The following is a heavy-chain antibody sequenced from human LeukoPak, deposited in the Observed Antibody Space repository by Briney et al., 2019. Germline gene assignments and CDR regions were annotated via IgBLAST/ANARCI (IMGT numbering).Heavy chain of an antibody. Sequence: GGSLRLSCAASGFTFSAYAMTWVRQAPGKGLEWVSSINESGGTTYYADSVKGRFTISRDSSKNTLYLQMNSLRAEDTAVYYCAKGVGATPFDYWGQGTLVTVSS. J-gene: IGHJ4*02. CDR3: AKGVGATPFDY. CDR2: INESGGTT. D-gene: IGHD1-26*01. CDR1: GFTFSAYA. V-gene: IGHV3-23*01.